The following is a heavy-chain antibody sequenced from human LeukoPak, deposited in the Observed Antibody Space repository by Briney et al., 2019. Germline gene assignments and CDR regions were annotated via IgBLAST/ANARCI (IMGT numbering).Heavy chain of an antibody. CDR1: GGSISSYY. CDR2: IYYSGRT. CDR3: AKHSSSWPPLGYYYYYMDV. J-gene: IGHJ6*03. Sequence: SETLSLTCAVSGGSISSYYWSWIRQPPGKGLEWMGSIYYSGRTNYNTSFKSRATISVDTSKNQFSLKLSSVTAADTAVYYCAKHSSSWPPLGYYYYYMDVWGKGTTVTVSS. V-gene: IGHV4-59*01. D-gene: IGHD6-13*01.